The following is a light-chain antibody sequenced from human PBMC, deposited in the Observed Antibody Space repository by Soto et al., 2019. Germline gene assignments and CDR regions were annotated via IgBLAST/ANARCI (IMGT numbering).Light chain of an antibody. CDR1: QDITNY. CDR3: QQYDHFPWT. Sequence: DIQMTQSPSSLSASVGDRVTITCQASQDITNYLNWYQQKPGKAPKLLMYDASNLETGVPSRFSGRGSGTHFTFTISSLQPEYIATDSCQQYDHFPWTVGQGTKVEIK. V-gene: IGKV1-33*01. J-gene: IGKJ1*01. CDR2: DAS.